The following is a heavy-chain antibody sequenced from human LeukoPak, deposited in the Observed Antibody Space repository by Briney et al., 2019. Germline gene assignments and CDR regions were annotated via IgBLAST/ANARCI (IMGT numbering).Heavy chain of an antibody. J-gene: IGHJ4*02. V-gene: IGHV4-30-4*08. CDR3: ARGNGRIQLSRH. D-gene: IGHD5-18*01. CDR2: IYYSGST. CDR1: GGSISSGDYY. Sequence: SETLSLTCTVSGGSISSGDYYWSWIRQPPGKGLEWIGYIYYSGSTYYNPSLKSRVTISVDTSKNQFSLKSSSVTAADTAVYYCARGNGRIQLSRHWGQGTLVTVSS.